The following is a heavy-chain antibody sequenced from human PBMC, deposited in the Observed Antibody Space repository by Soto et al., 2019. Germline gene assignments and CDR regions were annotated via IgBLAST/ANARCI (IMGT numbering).Heavy chain of an antibody. CDR2: INSDGCIT. J-gene: IGHJ4*02. D-gene: IGHD3-16*02. CDR1: GFTFSSYW. CDR3: VRYHQSVGGRYRPDY. Sequence: EVQLVESGGGIVQPGGSLRLYCAASGFTFSSYWMHWVRQVPEKGLVWVSRINSDGCITNYAYAVKGRFTISRDNVKNTLYRQRNRLRDEDTAVYDCVRYHQSVGGRYRPDYLSQGNLVNVAS. V-gene: IGHV3-74*01.